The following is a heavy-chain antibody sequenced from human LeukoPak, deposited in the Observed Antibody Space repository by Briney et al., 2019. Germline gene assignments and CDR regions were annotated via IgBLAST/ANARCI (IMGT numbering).Heavy chain of an antibody. J-gene: IGHJ4*02. CDR3: TTDLATWIQEGTGGY. Sequence: GGSLRLSCAASGFTFSNAWMSWVRQAPGKGLEWVGHIKSKTDGGTTDYAAPVKGRFTISRDDSKNTPYLQMNSLKTEDTAVYYCTTDLATWIQEGTGGYWGQGTLVTVSS. CDR1: GFTFSNAW. V-gene: IGHV3-15*01. D-gene: IGHD5-18*01. CDR2: IKSKTDGGTT.